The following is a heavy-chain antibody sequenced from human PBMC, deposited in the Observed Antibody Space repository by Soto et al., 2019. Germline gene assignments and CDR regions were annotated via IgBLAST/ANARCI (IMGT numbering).Heavy chain of an antibody. CDR1: GFTFSTYW. D-gene: IGHD4-17*01. CDR3: ARGTVRDHDFGDH. Sequence: EVQLVESGGDLVQPGGSLRLSCAASGFTFSTYWMHWVRQVPGKGPEWVSRMSSDGSSTAYADSVRGRFIISRDNAKNTLYLQMNSLRVDDTAVYYCARGTVRDHDFGDHCGLGTLVAVSS. CDR2: MSSDGSST. J-gene: IGHJ4*02. V-gene: IGHV3-74*01.